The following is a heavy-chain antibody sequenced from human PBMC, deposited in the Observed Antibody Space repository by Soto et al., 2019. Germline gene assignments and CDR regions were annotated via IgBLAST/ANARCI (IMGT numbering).Heavy chain of an antibody. J-gene: IGHJ3*02. D-gene: IGHD6-6*01. Sequence: EVQLVESGGGLVQPGGSMKFSCAASGFSLSDSEIHWGRQASGKGLEWVGRIRRKVNNYATAYAASVKGRFTISRDDSKNTAYLQMNSLKVEDTAVYYCTRVGQLVLGAFDIWGPGTMVIVSS. CDR2: IRRKVNNYAT. CDR1: GFSLSDSE. CDR3: TRVGQLVLGAFDI. V-gene: IGHV3-73*02.